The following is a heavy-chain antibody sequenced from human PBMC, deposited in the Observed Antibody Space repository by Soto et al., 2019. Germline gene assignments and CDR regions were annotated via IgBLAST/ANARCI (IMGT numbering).Heavy chain of an antibody. Sequence: ASVKVSCKASGDTFSTYSISWVRQAPGQGLEWMGWIGAYNGNTDYAQKFQGRVTMTTDTSTSTGYMELRSLRFDDTAVYYCAHTGGSYDYYYYYGMDVWGQGTTVTVPS. CDR1: GDTFSTYS. D-gene: IGHD3-10*01. CDR3: AHTGGSYDYYYYYGMDV. CDR2: IGAYNGNT. V-gene: IGHV1-18*04. J-gene: IGHJ6*02.